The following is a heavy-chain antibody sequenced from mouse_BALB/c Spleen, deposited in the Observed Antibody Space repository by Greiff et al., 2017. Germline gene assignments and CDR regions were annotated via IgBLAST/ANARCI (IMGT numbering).Heavy chain of an antibody. Sequence: EVQLQQSGPELVKPGASVKISCKASGYTFTDYNMHWVKQSHGKSLEWIGYIYPYNGGTGYNQKFKSKATLTVDNSSSTAYMELRSLTSEDSAVYYCARNRAYYGNYDAMDYWGQGTSVTVSS. V-gene: IGHV1S29*02. D-gene: IGHD2-10*01. CDR2: IYPYNGGT. CDR3: ARNRAYYGNYDAMDY. J-gene: IGHJ4*01. CDR1: GYTFTDYN.